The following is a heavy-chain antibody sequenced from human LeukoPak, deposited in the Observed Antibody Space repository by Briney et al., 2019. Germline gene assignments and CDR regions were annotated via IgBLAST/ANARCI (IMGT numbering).Heavy chain of an antibody. D-gene: IGHD6-6*01. CDR3: ARKSVANPFDY. J-gene: IGHJ4*02. CDR1: GYTFTSYY. Sequence: ASVKVSCKASGYTFTSYYIHWVRQAPGQRLEWMGVINPSGGSPSYAQKFQGRVTMTRDTSTSTIYMELSSLRSEDTAVYYCARKSVANPFDYWGQGTLVTVSS. V-gene: IGHV1-46*01. CDR2: INPSGGSP.